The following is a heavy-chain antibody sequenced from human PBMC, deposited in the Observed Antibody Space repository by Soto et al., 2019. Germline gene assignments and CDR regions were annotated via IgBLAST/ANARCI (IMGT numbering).Heavy chain of an antibody. CDR3: ATINYYDSQFGPWGAGRGWFDP. J-gene: IGHJ5*02. CDR2: FDPEDGET. D-gene: IGHD3-22*01. V-gene: IGHV1-24*01. CDR1: GYTLTELS. Sequence: ASVKVSCKVSGYTLTELSMHCVRQAPGKGLEWMGGFDPEDGETIYAQKFQGRVTMTEDTSTDTAYMELSSLRSEDTAVYYCATINYYDSQFGPWGAGRGWFDPWGQGTLVTVSS.